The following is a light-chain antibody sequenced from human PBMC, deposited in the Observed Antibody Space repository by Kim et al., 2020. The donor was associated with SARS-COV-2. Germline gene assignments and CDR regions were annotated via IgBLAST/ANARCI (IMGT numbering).Light chain of an antibody. CDR2: GAS. Sequence: SPGEGAPLPCRASQSVSSNSLAWYQQKPGQAPRLLCYGASSRATGIPDRFSGSGSGTDFTLTISRLESEDFAMYYCQQYGSSPYTFGQGTKLEI. V-gene: IGKV3-20*01. J-gene: IGKJ2*01. CDR1: QSVSSNS. CDR3: QQYGSSPYT.